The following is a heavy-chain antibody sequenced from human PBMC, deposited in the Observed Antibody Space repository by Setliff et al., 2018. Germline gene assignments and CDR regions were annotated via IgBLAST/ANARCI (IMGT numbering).Heavy chain of an antibody. CDR2: IYSGGTT. D-gene: IGHD1-1*01. V-gene: IGHV4-39*01. CDR1: GDSMNSGVYY. J-gene: IGHJ4*02. Sequence: SETLSLTCKVSGDSMNSGVYYWAWIRQPPGKGLEWIGRIYSGGTTYYNSSLKSRVTISVDTSKSQFSLRLNSVTAADTAVYYCASTGTYRYFDYWGRGTLVTVSS. CDR3: ASTGTYRYFDY.